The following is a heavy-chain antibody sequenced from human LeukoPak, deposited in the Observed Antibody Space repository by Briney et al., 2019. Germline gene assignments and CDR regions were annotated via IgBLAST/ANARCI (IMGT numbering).Heavy chain of an antibody. CDR3: ARDAPPEPYCGGDGEVCAFDI. D-gene: IGHD2-21*02. CDR1: GFTFSSYS. Sequence: PGGSLRLSCAASGFTFSSYSMNWVRQAPGKGLEWVSSISSSSSYIYYADSVKGRFTISRDSAKNSLYLQMNSLRAEDTAVYYCARDAPPEPYCGGDGEVCAFDIWGQGTMVTVSS. CDR2: ISSSSSYI. J-gene: IGHJ3*02. V-gene: IGHV3-21*01.